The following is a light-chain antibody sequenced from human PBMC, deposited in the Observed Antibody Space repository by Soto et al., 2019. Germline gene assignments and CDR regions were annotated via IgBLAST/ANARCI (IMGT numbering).Light chain of an antibody. Sequence: DIQMTQSPSTLSASVGDRVIITCRASQSIHSWLAWYQQKPGKAPKLLIYQASILENGVPSRFSGSQSGTEFTLTSSSLQPDDVATYYCQQHDSYSSYTFGQGTKLEI. J-gene: IGKJ2*01. CDR2: QAS. V-gene: IGKV1-5*03. CDR1: QSIHSW. CDR3: QQHDSYSSYT.